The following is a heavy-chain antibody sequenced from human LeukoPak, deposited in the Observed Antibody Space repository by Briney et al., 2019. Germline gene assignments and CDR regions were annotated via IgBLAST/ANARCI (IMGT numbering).Heavy chain of an antibody. CDR3: ARDVVVPAAIPVGWFDP. Sequence: SETLSLTCTVSGGSISSGDYYWSWIRQPPGKGLEWIGYIYYSGSTYYNPSLKSRVTISVDTSKNQFSLKLSSVTAADTAVYYCARDVVVPAAIPVGWFDPWGQGTLVTVSS. V-gene: IGHV4-30-4*08. CDR1: GGSISSGDYY. CDR2: IYYSGST. J-gene: IGHJ5*02. D-gene: IGHD2-2*02.